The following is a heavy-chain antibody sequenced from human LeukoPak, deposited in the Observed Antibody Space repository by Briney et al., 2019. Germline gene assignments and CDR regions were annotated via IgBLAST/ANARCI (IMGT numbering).Heavy chain of an antibody. CDR1: GITVSNYG. J-gene: IGHJ4*02. CDR3: AKRGVVIRVILVGFHKEAYYFDS. D-gene: IGHD3-22*01. V-gene: IGHV3-23*01. Sequence: GGSLRLSCAVSGITVSNYGMSWVRQAPGKGLGWVAGISDSGGRTKYADSVKGRFTISRDNPKNTLYLQMNSLRVEDTAVYFCAKRGVVIRVILVGFHKEAYYFDSWGQGALVTVSS. CDR2: ISDSGGRT.